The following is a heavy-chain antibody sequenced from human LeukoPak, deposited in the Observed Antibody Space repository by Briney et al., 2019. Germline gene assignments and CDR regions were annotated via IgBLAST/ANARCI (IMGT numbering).Heavy chain of an antibody. CDR2: IRSKAYGGTT. CDR1: GFTFGDYA. CDR3: TRVNYYDSSSFYYGYFDY. J-gene: IGHJ4*02. D-gene: IGHD3-22*01. Sequence: GGSLRLSCTASGFTFGDYAMSWVRQAPGKGLEWVGFIRSKAYGGTTEYAASVQGRFTITRDDSESIAYLQMNSLKTEDTGVYYCTRVNYYDSSSFYYGYFDYWGQGTLVTVSS. V-gene: IGHV3-49*04.